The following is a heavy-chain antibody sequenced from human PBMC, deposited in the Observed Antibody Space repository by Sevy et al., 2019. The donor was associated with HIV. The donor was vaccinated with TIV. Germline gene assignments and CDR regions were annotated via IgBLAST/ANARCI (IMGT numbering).Heavy chain of an antibody. V-gene: IGHV3-15*07. J-gene: IGHJ4*02. D-gene: IGHD1-1*01. CDR3: ARELDNDY. CDR2: IKSKTDGGTT. Sequence: GGSLRLSCAASDFPFTNAWMNWVRQAPGKGLEWVGRIKSKTDGGTTDYAAPVKGRFTISRDDSKNTVYLQMNSLRAEDTAVYYCARELDNDYWGQGTLVTVSS. CDR1: DFPFTNAW.